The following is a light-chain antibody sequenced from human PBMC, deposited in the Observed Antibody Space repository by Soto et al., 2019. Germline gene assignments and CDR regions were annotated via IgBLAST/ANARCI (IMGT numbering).Light chain of an antibody. CDR3: SSYTSSSTRI. CDR2: EVS. J-gene: IGLJ1*01. Sequence: QSVLTQPASVSGSPGQSITISCTGTSSDVGLFNYVSWYQHHPGKVPRVMIFEVSNRPSGVSNRFSGAKSGNTASLTISGLQAEDEADYYCSSYTSSSTRIFGAGTKVTVL. V-gene: IGLV2-14*01. CDR1: SSDVGLFNY.